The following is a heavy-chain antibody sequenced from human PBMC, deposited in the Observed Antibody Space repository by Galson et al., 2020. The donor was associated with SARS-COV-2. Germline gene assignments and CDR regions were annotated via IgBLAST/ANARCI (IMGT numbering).Heavy chain of an antibody. CDR3: ARDLTWMIDPLYYFDY. J-gene: IGHJ4*02. D-gene: IGHD3-22*01. CDR1: GFTFSSYA. CDR2: ISYDGSNK. Sequence: GGSLRLSCAASGFTFSSYAMHWVRQAPGKGLEWVAVISYDGSNKYYADSVKGRFTISRDNSKNTLYLQMNSLRAEDTAVYYCARDLTWMIDPLYYFDYWGQGTLVTVSS. V-gene: IGHV3-30*04.